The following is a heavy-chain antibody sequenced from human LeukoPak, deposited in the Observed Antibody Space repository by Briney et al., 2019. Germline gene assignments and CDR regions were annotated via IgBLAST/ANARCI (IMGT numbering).Heavy chain of an antibody. V-gene: IGHV1-2*02. CDR1: GFSFTVYY. Sequence: ASVKVSCKASGFSFTVYYLHWVRQAPGQGLEWLGWINLNNGATRYAQKFQGRVTMTRDTSISTAYMELSRLRSDDTAVYYCARVSKLGIDYWGQGTLVTVSS. CDR2: INLNNGAT. CDR3: ARVSKLGIDY. J-gene: IGHJ4*02. D-gene: IGHD6-13*01.